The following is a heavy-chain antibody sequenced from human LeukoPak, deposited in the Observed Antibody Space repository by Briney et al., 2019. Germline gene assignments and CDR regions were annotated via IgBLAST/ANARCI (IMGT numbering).Heavy chain of an antibody. J-gene: IGHJ4*02. Sequence: SETLSLTCAVYGGSFSGYYLSWIRQPPGKGLEWIGEINHSGSTNYNPSLKSRVTISVDTSKNQFSLKLSSVTAADTAVYYCARGLYSSSWYGYWGQGTLVTVSS. CDR1: GGSFSGYY. D-gene: IGHD6-13*01. CDR2: INHSGST. V-gene: IGHV4-34*01. CDR3: ARGLYSSSWYGY.